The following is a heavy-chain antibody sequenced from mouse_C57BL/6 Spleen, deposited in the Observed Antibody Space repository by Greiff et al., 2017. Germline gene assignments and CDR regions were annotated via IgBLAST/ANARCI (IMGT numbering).Heavy chain of an antibody. CDR1: GFTFSDYY. Sequence: EVKLVESGGGLVQPGGSLKLSCAASGFTFSDYYMYWVRQTPEKRLEWVAYISNGGGSTYYPDTVKGRFTISRDNAKNTLYLQMSRLKSEDTAMYYCARQLRPDAWFAYWGQGTLVTVSA. V-gene: IGHV5-12*01. J-gene: IGHJ3*01. CDR3: ARQLRPDAWFAY. CDR2: ISNGGGST.